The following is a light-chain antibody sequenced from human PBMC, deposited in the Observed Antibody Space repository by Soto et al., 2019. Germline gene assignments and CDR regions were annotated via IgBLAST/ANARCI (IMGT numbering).Light chain of an antibody. Sequence: DLQMTPSPSSVSASVGDTVIITCRASQGISSWLAWYQQRPGEAPKLLIYAASRLQSGVPSRFGGSGSGTDFSLTISSLQSEDFATYYYQQADSFPLTFGGGTKVEIK. CDR3: QQADSFPLT. V-gene: IGKV1-12*01. CDR2: AAS. J-gene: IGKJ4*01. CDR1: QGISSW.